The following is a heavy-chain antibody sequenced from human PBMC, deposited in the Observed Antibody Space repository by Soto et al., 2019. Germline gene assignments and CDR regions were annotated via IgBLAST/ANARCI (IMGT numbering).Heavy chain of an antibody. CDR2: ISYDGSNK. D-gene: IGHD5-12*01. V-gene: IGHV3-30-3*01. Sequence: QVQLVESGGGVVQPGRSLRLSCAASGFTFSSYAMHWVRQAPGKGLEWVAVISYDGSNKYYADSVKGRFTISRDNSKNTLYLQMNSLRAEDTAVYYCARGRDGYNTYFDYWGQGTLVTVSS. CDR3: ARGRDGYNTYFDY. J-gene: IGHJ4*02. CDR1: GFTFSSYA.